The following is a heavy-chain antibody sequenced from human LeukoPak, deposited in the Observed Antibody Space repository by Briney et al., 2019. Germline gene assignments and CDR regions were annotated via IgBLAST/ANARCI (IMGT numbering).Heavy chain of an antibody. V-gene: IGHV3-48*03. D-gene: IGHD3-9*01. J-gene: IGHJ4*02. CDR1: GFTFSSYE. CDR3: AKDLGDILTGSLYYFDY. Sequence: GGSQRLSCAASGFTFSSYEMNWVRQAPGKGLEWVSYISRSGSTIYYADSVKGRFTISRDNAKNSLYLQMNSLRAEDTAVYYCAKDLGDILTGSLYYFDYWGQGTLVTVSS. CDR2: ISRSGSTI.